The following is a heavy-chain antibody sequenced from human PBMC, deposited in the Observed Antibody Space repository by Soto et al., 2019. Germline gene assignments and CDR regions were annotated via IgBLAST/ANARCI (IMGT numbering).Heavy chain of an antibody. D-gene: IGHD3-3*01. J-gene: IGHJ4*02. CDR2: IVPNVGTV. CDR3: ARRDTSGFLRYFDN. CDR1: GGTLSSFINYP. V-gene: IGHV1-69*06. Sequence: QMQLVQSVAEVKKPGSSVKVSCKASGGTLSSFINYPINWVRQAPGQGLEWMGGIVPNVGTVNYAQKFQGRVTITADKSTGTAYMELSSLRSEDTAIYYCARRDTSGFLRYFDNWGQGTLVTVSS.